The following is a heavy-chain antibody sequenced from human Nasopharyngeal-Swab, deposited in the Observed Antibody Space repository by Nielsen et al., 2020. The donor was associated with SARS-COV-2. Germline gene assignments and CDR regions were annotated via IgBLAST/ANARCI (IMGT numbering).Heavy chain of an antibody. CDR2: ISAYNGNT. CDR1: GYTFTSYG. J-gene: IGHJ6*03. D-gene: IGHD5-12*01. V-gene: IGHV1-18*04. CDR3: ARDAEWLRFLAGGYMDV. Sequence: ASVKVSCKASGYTFTSYGISWVRQAPGQGLEWMGWISAYNGNTNYAQKLQGRVTMTTDTSTGTAYMELRSLRSDDTAVYYCARDAEWLRFLAGGYMDVWGKGTTVTVSS.